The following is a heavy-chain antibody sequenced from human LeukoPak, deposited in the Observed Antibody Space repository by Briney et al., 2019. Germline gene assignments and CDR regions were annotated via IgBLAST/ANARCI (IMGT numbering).Heavy chain of an antibody. J-gene: IGHJ4*02. CDR2: TYPRDGST. Sequence: ASVRVSCKASGYTFTNNYLHWVRQAPGQGLEWMGMTYPRDGSTSYAQNLQGRVTVTRDTSTTTVHMELRGLRSEDTAVYYCARDQEGFDYWGQGTVVTVSS. V-gene: IGHV1-46*04. CDR3: ARDQEGFDY. CDR1: GYTFTNNY.